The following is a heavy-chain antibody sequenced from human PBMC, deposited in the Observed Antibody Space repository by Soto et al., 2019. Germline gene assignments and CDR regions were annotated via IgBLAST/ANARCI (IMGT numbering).Heavy chain of an antibody. V-gene: IGHV1-69*13. Sequence: SVKVSCKASGGTFSSYAISRVRQAPGQGLEWMGGIIPIFGTANYAQKFQGRVTITADESTSTAYMELSSLRSEDTAVYYCASSYYYDSSGPLGDWFDPWGQGTLVTVSS. J-gene: IGHJ5*02. CDR1: GGTFSSYA. CDR3: ASSYYYDSSGPLGDWFDP. D-gene: IGHD3-22*01. CDR2: IIPIFGTA.